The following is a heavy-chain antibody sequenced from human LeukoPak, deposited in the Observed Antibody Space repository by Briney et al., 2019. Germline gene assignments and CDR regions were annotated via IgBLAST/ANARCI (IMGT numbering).Heavy chain of an antibody. CDR2: ISSNGGST. CDR3: ARVVTFGYFDL. CDR1: GFTFSSYA. Sequence: GRSLRLSCAASGFTFSSYAMHWVRQAPGKGLEYVSAISSNGGSTYYANSVKGRFTISRDNSKNTLYLQMGSLRAEDMAVYYCARVVTFGYFDLWGRGTLVTVSS. J-gene: IGHJ2*01. V-gene: IGHV3-64*01.